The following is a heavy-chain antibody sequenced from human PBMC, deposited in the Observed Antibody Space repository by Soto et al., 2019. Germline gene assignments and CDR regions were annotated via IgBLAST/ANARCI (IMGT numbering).Heavy chain of an antibody. J-gene: IGHJ1*01. CDR3: ARGPHYDFWSGPKSAEYFQH. CDR2: IKQDGSEK. CDR1: GFTFSSYW. D-gene: IGHD3-3*01. Sequence: PGGSLRLSCAASGFTFSSYWMSWVRQAPGKGLEWVANIKQDGSEKYYVDSVKGRFTISRDNAKNTLYLQMNSLRAEDTAVYYCARGPHYDFWSGPKSAEYFQHWGQGTLVTVSS. V-gene: IGHV3-7*01.